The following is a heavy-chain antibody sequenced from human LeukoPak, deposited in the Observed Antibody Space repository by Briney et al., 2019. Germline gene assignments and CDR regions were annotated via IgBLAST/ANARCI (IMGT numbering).Heavy chain of an antibody. CDR2: ISSSSSYI. CDR3: ARDPGIVGATDAFDI. V-gene: IGHV3-21*01. Sequence: GGSLRLSCAASEFTFSSYSMNWVRQAPGKGLEWVSSISSSSSYIYYADSVKGRFTISRDNAKNSLYLQMNSLRAEDTAVYYCARDPGIVGATDAFDIWGQGTMVTVSS. D-gene: IGHD1-26*01. CDR1: EFTFSSYS. J-gene: IGHJ3*02.